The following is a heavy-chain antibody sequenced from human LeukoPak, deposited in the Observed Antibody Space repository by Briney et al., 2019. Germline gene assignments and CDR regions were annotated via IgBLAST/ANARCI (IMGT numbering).Heavy chain of an antibody. CDR2: INAGNGNT. J-gene: IGHJ6*02. D-gene: IGHD3-22*01. V-gene: IGHV1-3*01. CDR1: GYTFTSYA. CDR3: ARDLVGNSSGYSSQPTTGMDV. Sequence: ASVKVSCKASGYTFTSYAMHWVRQAPGQRLEWMGWINAGNGNTKYSQKFQGRVTITRDTSASTAYMELSSLRSEDTAVYYCARDLVGNSSGYSSQPTTGMDVWGQGTTVTVSS.